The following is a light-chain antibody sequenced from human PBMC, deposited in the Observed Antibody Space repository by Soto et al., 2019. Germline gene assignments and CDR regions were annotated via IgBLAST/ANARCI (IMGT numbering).Light chain of an antibody. CDR2: LGS. J-gene: IGKJ1*01. V-gene: IGKV2-28*01. Sequence: DVVMTQSPLSLPVTPGEPASISCRSSQSLLHSNGYNYLDWYLQKPGQSPQPLIYLGSNRASGDPDTFSGSGSVTDFTLKIIRVEAEHVGVYYCMQALQTPRTVGQGTKVEIK. CDR1: QSLLHSNGYNY. CDR3: MQALQTPRT.